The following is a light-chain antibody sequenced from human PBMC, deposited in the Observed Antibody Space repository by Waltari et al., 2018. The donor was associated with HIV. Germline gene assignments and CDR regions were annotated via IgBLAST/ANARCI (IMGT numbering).Light chain of an antibody. V-gene: IGLV1-40*01. CDR2: GNN. J-gene: IGLJ2*01. CDR1: NSNIGAAYD. CDR3: QSYDSSLSGSV. Sequence: QSVLTQPPSVSGAPGQRVTISCTGSNSNIGAAYDVHWFPQLPGTAPKLVNYGNNMRPSGCPDRFSGSKSGTSASLAISGLQAEDEADYYCQSYDSSLSGSVFGGGTKLTVL.